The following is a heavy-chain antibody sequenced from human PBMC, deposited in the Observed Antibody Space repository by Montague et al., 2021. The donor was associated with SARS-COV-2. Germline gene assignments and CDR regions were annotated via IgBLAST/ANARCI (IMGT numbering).Heavy chain of an antibody. V-gene: IGHV3-7*04. CDR3: AKDGGAHGLDV. D-gene: IGHD2-21*01. Sequence: SLRLSCAASGFTFSSIWMSWVRQAPGKGLEWVANIKPDGSEKNYVDSVKGRFSISRDNAKNSLYLQMDNLRAEDTAIYYCAKDGGAHGLDVWGQGTSVSVSS. CDR1: GFTFSSIW. J-gene: IGHJ6*02. CDR2: IKPDGSEK.